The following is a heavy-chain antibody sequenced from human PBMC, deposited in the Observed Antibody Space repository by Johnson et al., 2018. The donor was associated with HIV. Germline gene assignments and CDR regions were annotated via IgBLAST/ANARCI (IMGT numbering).Heavy chain of an antibody. CDR2: ISWNSGSI. CDR1: GFTFSSYD. J-gene: IGHJ3*02. V-gene: IGHV3-9*01. D-gene: IGHD2-2*01. CDR3: AREGGAAAPDAFDI. Sequence: VQLVESGGGVVQPGRSLRLSCAASGFTFSSYDMHWVRQAPGKGLEWVSGISWNSGSIGYEDSVKGRFTISRDNAKNSLYLQMNSLRAEDTAVYYCAREGGAAAPDAFDIWA.